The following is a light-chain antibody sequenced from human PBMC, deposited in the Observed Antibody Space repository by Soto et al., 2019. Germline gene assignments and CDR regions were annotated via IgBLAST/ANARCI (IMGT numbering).Light chain of an antibody. CDR1: QSINSD. Sequence: EIVITKSPATLSVSPGETTRLSCRASQSINSDVAWYQQKVGQTPRLLIHGASTRATGIAARFSGSGSGTEFTLTISCLQSEDFATYYCQQYNKWPVPFGGGAKVDIK. CDR2: GAS. J-gene: IGKJ4*01. CDR3: QQYNKWPVP. V-gene: IGKV3D-15*01.